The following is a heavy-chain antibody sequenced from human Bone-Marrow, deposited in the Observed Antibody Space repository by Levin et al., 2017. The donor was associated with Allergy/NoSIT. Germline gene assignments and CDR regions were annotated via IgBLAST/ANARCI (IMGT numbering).Heavy chain of an antibody. D-gene: IGHD2-21*01. V-gene: IGHV2-5*02. Sequence: ASGPTLVKPTQTLTLTCTFSGFSLSSNGAGVGWIRQPPGRPLEWLAVIYWDDDKRYSPSLRPRLTVIKNTSKNEVVLTLTNMDPADTATYFCAHIPSVAGKFYYSYYGMDVWGPGTTVTVSS. J-gene: IGHJ6*02. CDR3: AHIPSVAGKFYYSYYGMDV. CDR2: IYWDDDK. CDR1: GFSLSSNGAG.